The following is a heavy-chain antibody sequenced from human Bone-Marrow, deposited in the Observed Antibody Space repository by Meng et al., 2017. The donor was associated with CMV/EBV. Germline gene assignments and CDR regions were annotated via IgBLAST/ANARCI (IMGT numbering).Heavy chain of an antibody. V-gene: IGHV1-18*01. J-gene: IGHJ5*02. D-gene: IGHD2-2*01. CDR3: ARDCRDQLPQSDNWFDP. CDR2: ISAYNGNT. Sequence: ASVKVSCKASGYTFTSYGISWVRQAPGQGLEWMGWISAYNGNTNYAQKLQGRVTMTTDTSTSTAYMELRSLRSDDTAVYYCARDCRDQLPQSDNWFDPWGQGTLVTVSS. CDR1: GYTFTSYG.